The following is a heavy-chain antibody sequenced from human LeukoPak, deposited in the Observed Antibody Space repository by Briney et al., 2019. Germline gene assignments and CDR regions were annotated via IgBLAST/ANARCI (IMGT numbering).Heavy chain of an antibody. CDR1: GFTFSDAW. CDR3: ASSNGDYGTFDY. D-gene: IGHD4-17*01. Sequence: GGSLRLSCAASGFTFSDAWMNWVRQAPGKGLEWVANIKQDGSEKYYVDSVKGRFTISRDNAKNSLYLQMNSLRAEDTAVYYCASSNGDYGTFDYWGQGTLVTVSS. CDR2: IKQDGSEK. V-gene: IGHV3-7*01. J-gene: IGHJ4*02.